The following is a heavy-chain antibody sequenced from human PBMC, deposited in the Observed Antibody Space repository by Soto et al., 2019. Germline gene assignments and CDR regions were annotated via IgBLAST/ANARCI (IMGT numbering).Heavy chain of an antibody. J-gene: IGHJ3*02. CDR3: ARAEIGYCSGGSCYSFAFDI. D-gene: IGHD2-15*01. V-gene: IGHV3-64*01. Sequence: VQLVESGGGLVQPGGSLRLSCAASGFTFCSYAMHWVRQAPGKGLEYVSAISSNGGSTYYANSVKGRFTISRDNSKNTLYLQMGSLRAEDMAVYYCARAEIGYCSGGSCYSFAFDIWGQGTMVTVSS. CDR2: ISSNGGST. CDR1: GFTFCSYA.